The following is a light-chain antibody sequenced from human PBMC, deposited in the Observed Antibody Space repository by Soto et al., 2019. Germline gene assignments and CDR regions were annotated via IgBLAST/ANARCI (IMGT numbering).Light chain of an antibody. CDR3: SAYAGTNNPVI. CDR1: SSDVGGHNF. J-gene: IGLJ2*01. V-gene: IGLV2-8*01. CDR2: EVT. Sequence: QSALTQPPSASGSPGQSVTISCTGTSSDVGGHNFVSWYQQHPGKAPKFLIYEVTKRPSGVPDRFSGSKSGITASLTVSGLQADDEAYYYCSAYAGTNNPVIFGGGTKLTVL.